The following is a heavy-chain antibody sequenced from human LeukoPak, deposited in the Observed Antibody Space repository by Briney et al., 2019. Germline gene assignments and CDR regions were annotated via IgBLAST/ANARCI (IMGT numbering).Heavy chain of an antibody. CDR1: GYTLTELS. V-gene: IGHV1-24*01. D-gene: IGHD2-2*01. J-gene: IGHJ5*02. Sequence: ASVKVSCKVSGYTLTELSMHWVRQAPGKGLEWMGGFDPEDGETIYAQKFQGRVTMTEDTSTDTAYMELSSLRSEDTDVYYCATSGFADGVVVPAAMWNNWFDPWGQGTLVTVSS. CDR2: FDPEDGET. CDR3: ATSGFADGVVVPAAMWNNWFDP.